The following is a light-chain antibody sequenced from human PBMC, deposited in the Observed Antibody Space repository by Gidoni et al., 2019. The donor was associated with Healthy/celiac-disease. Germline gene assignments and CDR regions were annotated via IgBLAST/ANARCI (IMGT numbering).Light chain of an antibody. CDR3: QSYDSSLSGFYV. CDR2: GNS. V-gene: IGLV1-40*01. CDR1: SSNTGAGHD. Sequence: QSVLTQPPSVSGAPGQRVTISCTGSSSNTGAGHDVHWYQQLPGTAPKLPIYGNSNRPSGVPDRFSGSKTGASASRAITRLQAEDEADYYCQSYDSSLSGFYVFGTGTKVTVL. J-gene: IGLJ1*01.